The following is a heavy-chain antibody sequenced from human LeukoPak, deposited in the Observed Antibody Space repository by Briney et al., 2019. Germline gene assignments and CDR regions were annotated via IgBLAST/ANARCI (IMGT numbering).Heavy chain of an antibody. CDR3: TTSSGWYDDAFDI. J-gene: IGHJ3*02. CDR2: IYSGGST. Sequence: GGSLRLSCAASGFTVSSNYMSWVRQAPGKGLEWVSVIYSGGSTYYADSVKGRFTISRDNSKNTLYLQMNSLKTEDTAVYYCTTSSGWYDDAFDIWGQGTMVTVSS. CDR1: GFTVSSNY. V-gene: IGHV3-66*01. D-gene: IGHD6-19*01.